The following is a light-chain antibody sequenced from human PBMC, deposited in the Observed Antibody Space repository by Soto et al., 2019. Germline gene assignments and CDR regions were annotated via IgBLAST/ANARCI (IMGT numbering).Light chain of an antibody. CDR1: SSNIGAGYD. J-gene: IGLJ2*01. Sequence: QSVLTQPPSVSGAPGQRVTISCTGTSSNIGAGYDVHWYQHVPGTAPKLLIYGNHDRPSGVPDRFSGSKSGTSASLAISGLQAEDEADYYCQSYDSTLTVVIFGGGTQLTVL. V-gene: IGLV1-40*01. CDR2: GNH. CDR3: QSYDSTLTVVI.